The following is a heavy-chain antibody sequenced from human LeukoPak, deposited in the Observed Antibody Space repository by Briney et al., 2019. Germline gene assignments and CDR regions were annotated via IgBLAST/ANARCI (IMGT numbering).Heavy chain of an antibody. CDR2: IHSGAAT. D-gene: IGHD5-12*01. CDR1: LFPPSNNY. J-gene: IGHJ4*02. V-gene: IGHV3-53*01. CDR3: AGGRVYGANDWTAY. Sequence: VGCLRHSCAASLFPPSNNYMSWVRPAPGRGVEWVSVIHSGAATYYADSGKGRLTTSRDNSKNTLYLQMNTLRAEDTAVYYCAGGRVYGANDWTAYRGQGTLVTVSS.